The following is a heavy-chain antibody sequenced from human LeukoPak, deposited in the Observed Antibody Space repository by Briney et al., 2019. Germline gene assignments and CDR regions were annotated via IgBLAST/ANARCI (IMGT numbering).Heavy chain of an antibody. Sequence: KPGGSLRLSCTASGLTFGDYALSWFRQAPGKGLEWLSFIISKDHGGTTEYAASVKGRFTISRDDSNSIAYLQMNSLIIEDTAVYFCTRDPHYYHGNPHDFWGQGTRVTVSS. CDR3: TRDPHYYHGNPHDF. J-gene: IGHJ4*02. CDR1: GLTFGDYA. V-gene: IGHV3-49*05. D-gene: IGHD4-23*01. CDR2: IISKDHGGTT.